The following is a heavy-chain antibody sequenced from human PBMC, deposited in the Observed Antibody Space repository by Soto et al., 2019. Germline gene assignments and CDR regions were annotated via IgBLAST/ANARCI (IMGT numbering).Heavy chain of an antibody. D-gene: IGHD3-9*01. CDR2: IYPDDSDT. J-gene: IGHJ6*02. CDR1: GYKFSSYW. V-gene: IGHV5-51*01. Sequence: GQSLKISSKSSGYKFSSYWIAWMSLMPGKGLEWMGSIYPDDSDTKYSPSFQGQVTISADKSISAAYLQWSSLKASDTAIYYCARNSLTGYYNYYYSMDVWGQGTTVTVSS. CDR3: ARNSLTGYYNYYYSMDV.